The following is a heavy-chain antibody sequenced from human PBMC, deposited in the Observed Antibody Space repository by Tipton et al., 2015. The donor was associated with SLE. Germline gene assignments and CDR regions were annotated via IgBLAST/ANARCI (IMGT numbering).Heavy chain of an antibody. CDR2: IFHSGYT. CDR3: TRGSGAFDI. Sequence: TLSLTCTVSGGSISSSSYFWGWVRQPPGKGLEWIGEIFHSGYTSYHPSLRSRVTILIDTSKRHFSLKMTSMTAADTALYYCTRGSGAFDIWGQGTLVTVSS. J-gene: IGHJ3*02. V-gene: IGHV4-39*07. CDR1: GGSISSSSYF.